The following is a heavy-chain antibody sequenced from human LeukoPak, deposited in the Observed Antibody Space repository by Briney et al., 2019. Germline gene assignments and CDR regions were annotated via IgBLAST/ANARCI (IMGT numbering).Heavy chain of an antibody. J-gene: IGHJ4*02. CDR1: GFTFSSYW. Sequence: GGSLRLSCAASGFTFSSYWMSWVRQAPGKGLEWVSAISGSGGSTYYADSVKGRFTISRDNSKNTLYLQMNSLRAEDTAVYYCAKDRAETTYYYDSSGYCFGGQGTLVTVSS. CDR2: ISGSGGST. V-gene: IGHV3-23*01. CDR3: AKDRAETTYYYDSSGYCF. D-gene: IGHD3-22*01.